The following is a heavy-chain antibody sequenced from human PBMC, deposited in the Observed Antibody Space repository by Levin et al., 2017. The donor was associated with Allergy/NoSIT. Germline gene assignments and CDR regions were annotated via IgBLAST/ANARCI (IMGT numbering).Heavy chain of an antibody. CDR3: ARGNVVTSLDY. J-gene: IGHJ4*02. V-gene: IGHV4-59*01. CDR1: GGYIGSYY. Sequence: GSLRLSCAVSGGYIGSYYWSWIRQPPGKGLEWIGYTSDIGSTNYSPSLESRVTMSVDTSKNHFSLKLISVTAADTAVYYCARGNVVTSLDYWGQGALVTVSS. D-gene: IGHD2/OR15-2a*01. CDR2: TSDIGST.